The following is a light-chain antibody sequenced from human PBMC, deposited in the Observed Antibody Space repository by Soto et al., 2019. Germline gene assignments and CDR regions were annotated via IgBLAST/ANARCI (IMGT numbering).Light chain of an antibody. Sequence: HSALTQPASVSGSLGQSITISCTGTTRDIAGYNYISWYQQLPGKAPKLMIYQVTIRPSGISNRFSGSKSGNTASLTISGLQAEDEADYYCTSFSRSTSLYVFGTGTKVTVL. CDR1: TRDIAGYNY. J-gene: IGLJ1*01. V-gene: IGLV2-14*01. CDR3: TSFSRSTSLYV. CDR2: QVT.